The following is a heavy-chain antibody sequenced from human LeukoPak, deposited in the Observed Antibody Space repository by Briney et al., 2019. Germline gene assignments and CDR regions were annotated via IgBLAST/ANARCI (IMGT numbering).Heavy chain of an antibody. Sequence: GXGVEGXSVISDRARSSNYADSVRGRFTISRDNSKNTLYLQMNSLTADDTAVYYCAKSGYNGHDRPHWGRGTLVTVSS. CDR2: ISDRARSS. CDR3: AKSGYNGHDRPH. J-gene: IGHJ4*02. V-gene: IGHV3-23*01. D-gene: IGHD5-12*01.